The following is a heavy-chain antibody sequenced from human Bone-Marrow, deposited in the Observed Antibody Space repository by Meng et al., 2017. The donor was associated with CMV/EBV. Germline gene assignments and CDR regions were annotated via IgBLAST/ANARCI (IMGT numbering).Heavy chain of an antibody. Sequence: SETLSLTCTVSGGSISSYYWSWIRQPPGKGLEWIGYIYYSGSTNYNPSLKSRVTISIDTSKNQFSLRLDSVTTADTAVYFCARWQGDYHSSAYYYLDYWGQGTLVTVSS. D-gene: IGHD3-22*01. V-gene: IGHV4-59*01. CDR1: GGSISSYY. J-gene: IGHJ4*02. CDR3: ARWQGDYHSSAYYYLDY. CDR2: IYYSGST.